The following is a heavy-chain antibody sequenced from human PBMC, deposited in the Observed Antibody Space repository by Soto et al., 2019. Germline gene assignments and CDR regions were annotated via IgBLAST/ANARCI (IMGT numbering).Heavy chain of an antibody. CDR3: ARRGFRRVHGLVDV. V-gene: IGHV4-59*08. CDR2: IRYDGYS. Sequence: QVQLQESGPGLVKPSETLSLTCTVSGGSIPNYYCSWFRQPPGKGLEWIGYIRYDGYSVYNLSLKRRVTRQMDTSKTQFSPLLESVTVPVTAVYYCARRGFRRVHGLVDVCGQGTTVIVSS. D-gene: IGHD1-1*01. CDR1: GGSIPNYY. J-gene: IGHJ6*02.